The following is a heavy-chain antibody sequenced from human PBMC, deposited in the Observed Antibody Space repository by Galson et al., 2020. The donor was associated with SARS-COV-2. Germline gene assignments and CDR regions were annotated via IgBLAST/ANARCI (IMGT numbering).Heavy chain of an antibody. CDR1: GFTFSNHA. Sequence: GGSLRLSCAASGFTFSNHAMHWVRQAPGKGLEWVAQIFYDGSDKYYGDSVKGRFTISRDSSKNTVYLKMNNLRADDTAVYYCARDGQLSSGWAFDAWGQGTLVTVSS. CDR2: IFYDGSDK. J-gene: IGHJ4*02. D-gene: IGHD6-19*01. V-gene: IGHV3-33*01. CDR3: ARDGQLSSGWAFDA.